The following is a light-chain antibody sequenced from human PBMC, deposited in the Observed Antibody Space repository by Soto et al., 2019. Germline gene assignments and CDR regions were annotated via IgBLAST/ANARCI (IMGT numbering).Light chain of an antibody. Sequence: DIQMTQSPSSLSASVGDRVTITCRASQGIRHYLAWYQQKPGKVPKLLIYEASNLQSGVPSRFRGGGSGTEFTLTISSLQPEDVATYYCQKYKSAPFTFGPGTKVEIK. CDR3: QKYKSAPFT. V-gene: IGKV1-27*01. J-gene: IGKJ3*01. CDR2: EAS. CDR1: QGIRHY.